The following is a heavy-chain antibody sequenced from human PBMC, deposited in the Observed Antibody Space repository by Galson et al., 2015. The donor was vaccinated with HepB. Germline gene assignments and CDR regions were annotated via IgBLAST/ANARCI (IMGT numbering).Heavy chain of an antibody. Sequence: SVKVSCKASGFTFTSSAVQWVRQARGQRLEWIGWIVVGSGNTNYAQKFQERVTITRDMSTSTAYMELSSLRSEDTAVYYCAADSCSLAGSHYYGMDVWGQGTTVTVSS. CDR3: AADSCSLAGSHYYGMDV. CDR2: IVVGSGNT. J-gene: IGHJ6*02. D-gene: IGHD2-15*01. CDR1: GFTFTSSA. V-gene: IGHV1-58*01.